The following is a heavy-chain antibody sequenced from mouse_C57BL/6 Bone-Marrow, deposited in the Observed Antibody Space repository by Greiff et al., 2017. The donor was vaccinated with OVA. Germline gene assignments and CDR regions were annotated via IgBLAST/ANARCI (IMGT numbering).Heavy chain of an antibody. J-gene: IGHJ1*03. Sequence: VQLQQSGAELAKPGASVKLSCKASGYTFTSYWMHWVKQRPGQGLEWIGYINPSSGYTKYNQKFKDKATLTANKSSSTAYMQLSSLTSEDSAVYYCASSRARGYFDVWGTGTTVTVSS. CDR2: INPSSGYT. V-gene: IGHV1-7*01. CDR1: GYTFTSYW. CDR3: ASSRARGYFDV.